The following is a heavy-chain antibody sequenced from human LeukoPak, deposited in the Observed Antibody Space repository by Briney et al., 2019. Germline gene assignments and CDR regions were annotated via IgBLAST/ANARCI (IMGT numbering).Heavy chain of an antibody. J-gene: IGHJ4*02. CDR1: GFTFSSYG. Sequence: SGGPLRLSCAASGFTFSSYGMHWVRQGPGKGLVWVSRINSDGSTTNYADSVKGRFTISRDNAKNTLYLQMNSLRAEDTAVYYCVRVDGGYWGQGTLVTVSS. D-gene: IGHD3-16*01. CDR3: VRVDGGY. V-gene: IGHV3-74*01. CDR2: INSDGSTT.